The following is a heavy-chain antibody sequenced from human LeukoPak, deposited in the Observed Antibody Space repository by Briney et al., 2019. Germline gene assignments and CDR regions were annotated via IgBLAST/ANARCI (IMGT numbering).Heavy chain of an antibody. Sequence: GGSLRLCCGASGFTLCSYSMNWARQAPGNALEGGSSISTNSSYIYYADSVKGRFPISRDNGKNSLYLQMNSLRAEDTAVYYCARDYGGNPKQDAFDIWGQGTMVTVSS. CDR2: ISTNSSYI. J-gene: IGHJ3*02. CDR3: ARDYGGNPKQDAFDI. D-gene: IGHD4-23*01. CDR1: GFTLCSYS. V-gene: IGHV3-21*01.